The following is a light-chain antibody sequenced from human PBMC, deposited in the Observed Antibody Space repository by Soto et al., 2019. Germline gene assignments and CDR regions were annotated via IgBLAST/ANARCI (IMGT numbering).Light chain of an antibody. Sequence: QSALAQPASVSGSPGQSITISCSGTSSDVGKYDAVSWYQQHPGKAPKFIIYEVTKRPSGISDRFSGSKSGNTAFLTISGLQAEDEADYYCCSYTSIDSVVFGGGTKLTVL. J-gene: IGLJ2*01. V-gene: IGLV2-23*02. CDR1: SSDVGKYDA. CDR3: CSYTSIDSVV. CDR2: EVT.